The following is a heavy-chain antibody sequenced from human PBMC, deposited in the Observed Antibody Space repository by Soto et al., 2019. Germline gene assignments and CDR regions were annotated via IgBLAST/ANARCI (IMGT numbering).Heavy chain of an antibody. CDR1: GGSISSGGYY. V-gene: IGHV4-31*03. J-gene: IGHJ5*02. CDR3: ARDLFGRDYYGSGSYHNWFDP. CDR2: IYYSGST. Sequence: SETLSLTCTVSGGSISSGGYYWSWIRQHPGKGLEWIGYIYYSGSTYYNPSLKSRVTISVDTSKNQFSLKLSSVTAADTAVYYCARDLFGRDYYGSGSYHNWFDPWGQGTLVTVSS. D-gene: IGHD3-10*01.